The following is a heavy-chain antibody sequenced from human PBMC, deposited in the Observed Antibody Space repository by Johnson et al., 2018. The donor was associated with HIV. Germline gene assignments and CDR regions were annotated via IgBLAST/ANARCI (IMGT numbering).Heavy chain of an antibody. D-gene: IGHD1-26*01. J-gene: IGHJ3*01. Sequence: VQLVESGGVVVQPGGSLRLSCAASGFTFDDYAMHWVRQAPGKGLEWVSVIYSGDTTYYADSVKGRFTISRDTSKNTLYLQMNSLRPEDTAVYYCASDGWELLGVAAFDVWGQGTLVTVSS. CDR3: ASDGWELLGVAAFDV. CDR1: GFTFDDYA. CDR2: IYSGDTT. V-gene: IGHV3-66*02.